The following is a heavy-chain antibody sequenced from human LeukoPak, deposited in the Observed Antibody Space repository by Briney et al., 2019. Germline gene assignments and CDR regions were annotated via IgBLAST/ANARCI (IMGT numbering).Heavy chain of an antibody. J-gene: IGHJ4*02. CDR2: TYYSGSP. Sequence: PSETLSLTCTVSGDSISGYYWGWIRQPPGKGLEWIGYTYYSGSPNYNPSLKSRVTMSVDTSKNQFSLKLSSVTAADTAVYYCARHQYCGSDCYRPLEYWGQGTLVTVSS. V-gene: IGHV4-59*08. CDR1: GDSISGYY. D-gene: IGHD2-21*02. CDR3: ARHQYCGSDCYRPLEY.